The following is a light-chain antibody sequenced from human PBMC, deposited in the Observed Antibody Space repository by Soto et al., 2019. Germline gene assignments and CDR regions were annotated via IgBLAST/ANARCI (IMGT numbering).Light chain of an antibody. Sequence: EIVMTQSPATLSVSPGERATLSCRASQAVSSNLAWYQQKPGQAPRLLIYAASTRAAGIPDRFSGSGSGTDFTLTISRLEPDDFGVYYCQQYNNWPRTFGQGTKVDIK. CDR1: QAVSSN. CDR2: AAS. V-gene: IGKV3-15*01. CDR3: QQYNNWPRT. J-gene: IGKJ1*01.